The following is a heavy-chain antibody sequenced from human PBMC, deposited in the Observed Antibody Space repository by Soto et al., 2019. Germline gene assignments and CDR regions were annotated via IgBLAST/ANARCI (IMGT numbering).Heavy chain of an antibody. J-gene: IGHJ4*02. D-gene: IGHD3-22*01. Sequence: QVQLVQSGAEVKKPGASVKVSCKASGYTFTSYGISWVRQAPGQGLEWMGWISAYNGNTNYAQKLQGRVTMTTDTSTSTAYRELRSLRSDDTAVYYCAREWDDSSGYYYFDYWGQGTLVTVSS. CDR2: ISAYNGNT. CDR1: GYTFTSYG. CDR3: AREWDDSSGYYYFDY. V-gene: IGHV1-18*01.